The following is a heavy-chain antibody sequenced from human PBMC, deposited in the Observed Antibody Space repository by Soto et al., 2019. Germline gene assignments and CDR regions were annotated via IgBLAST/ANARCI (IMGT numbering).Heavy chain of an antibody. V-gene: IGHV3-66*01. CDR1: GFTVSSNY. CDR3: ARGGGYCSGGSCFEYFQH. CDR2: IYSGGST. Sequence: GGSLRLSCAASGFTVSSNYMSWVRQAPGKGLEWVSVIYSGGSTYYADSVKGRFTISRDNSKNTLYLQMNSPRAEDTAVYYCARGGGYCSGGSCFEYFQHWGQGTLVTVSS. D-gene: IGHD2-15*01. J-gene: IGHJ1*01.